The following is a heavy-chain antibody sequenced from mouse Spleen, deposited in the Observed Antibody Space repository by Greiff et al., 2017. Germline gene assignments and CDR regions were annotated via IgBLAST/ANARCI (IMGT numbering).Heavy chain of an antibody. CDR2: ISSGGSYT. Sequence: EVQLVESGGDLVKPGGSLKLSCAASGFTFSSYGMSWVRQTPDKRLEWVATISSGGSYTYYPDSVKGRFTISRDNAKNTLYLQMSSLKSEDTAMYYCARDRRYFDVWGTGTTVTVSS. J-gene: IGHJ1*03. CDR1: GFTFSSYG. CDR3: ARDRRYFDV. V-gene: IGHV5-6*01.